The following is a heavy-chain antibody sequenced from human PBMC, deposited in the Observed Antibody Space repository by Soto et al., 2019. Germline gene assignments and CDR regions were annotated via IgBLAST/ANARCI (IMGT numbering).Heavy chain of an antibody. J-gene: IGHJ6*02. D-gene: IGHD2-15*01. CDR2: IYWDADK. Sequence: QITLKESGPTLVKPTQTLTLTCTFSGFSLSTSGVGVAWIRQPPGEALEWLALIYWDADKRYRPSLESRLTITKDTSKNPVVVTMINMDSVDTATYYCAYLPCSGGSCYWFSFSGMDVWGQGTTVTVSS. CDR3: AYLPCSGGSCYWFSFSGMDV. V-gene: IGHV2-5*02. CDR1: GFSLSTSGVG.